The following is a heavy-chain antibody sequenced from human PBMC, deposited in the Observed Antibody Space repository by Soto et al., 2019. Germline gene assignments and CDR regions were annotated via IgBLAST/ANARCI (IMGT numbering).Heavy chain of an antibody. J-gene: IGHJ4*02. CDR3: ARDRGIRRVGATSGTDY. D-gene: IGHD1-26*01. Sequence: TLSLTCTVSGGSVSSGNYYWSWIRQPPGKGLEWIGYIYYSGSTNYNPSPKSRVTISVDTSKNQFSLKLSSVTAADTAVYYCARDRGIRRVGATSGTDYWGQGTLVTVSS. CDR1: GGSVSSGNYY. CDR2: IYYSGST. V-gene: IGHV4-61*01.